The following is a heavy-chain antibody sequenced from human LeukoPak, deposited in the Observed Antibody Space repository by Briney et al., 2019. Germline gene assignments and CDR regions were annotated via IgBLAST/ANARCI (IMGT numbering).Heavy chain of an antibody. V-gene: IGHV4-4*02. CDR2: IYHSGST. D-gene: IGHD3-22*01. CDR1: GGSISSNHW. CDR3: ATYYDSSGYKLDY. Sequence: PSETLSLTCAVSGGSISSNHWWSWVRQPPGKGLEWIGEIYHSGSTNYNPSLKSRVTISVDKSKNQFSLKLSSVTAADTAVYYCATYYDSSGYKLDYWGQGTLVTVSS. J-gene: IGHJ4*02.